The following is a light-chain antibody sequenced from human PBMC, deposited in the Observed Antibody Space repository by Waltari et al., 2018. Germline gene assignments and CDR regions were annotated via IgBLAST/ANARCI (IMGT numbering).Light chain of an antibody. CDR3: VTWDDSLGGYYV. J-gene: IGLJ1*01. CDR1: PTNIGNNY. Sequence: QSVLTQSPSASGTPGQSVAISCSGGPTNIGNNYVYWYQQLPGPAPKLLIYRDSQRPSGVPDRFSGSKSGTSASLAISGLRSEDEADYYCVTWDDSLGGYYVFGTGTKVTVL. V-gene: IGLV1-47*01. CDR2: RDS.